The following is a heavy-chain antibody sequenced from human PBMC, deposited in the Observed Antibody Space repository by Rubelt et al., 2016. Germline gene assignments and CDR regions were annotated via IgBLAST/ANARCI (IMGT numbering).Heavy chain of an antibody. CDR1: GYNVTDYH. Sequence: QVQLVQSGAEVKKPGASVKVSCKASGYNVTDYHIYWVRQAPGQGLEWMGRIIPVSGGTKYAQNLLGRVTRTSDTATSTVDMWLSKLISDDTAVYYCAIAAGNWFDPWGQGTLVTGSS. V-gene: IGHV1-2*06. J-gene: IGHJ5*02. CDR2: IIPVSGGT. CDR3: AIAAGNWFDP.